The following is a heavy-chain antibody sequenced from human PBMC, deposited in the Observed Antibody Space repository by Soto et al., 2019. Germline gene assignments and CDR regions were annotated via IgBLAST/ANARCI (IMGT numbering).Heavy chain of an antibody. V-gene: IGHV1-69*01. CDR1: GGTFSSYA. D-gene: IGHD3-10*01. J-gene: IGHJ5*02. CDR2: IIPMYGPA. Sequence: QGPLVQSGAEVKKPGSSVTVSCKASGGTFSSYAIHWVRQAPGQGLEWMGGIIPMYGPAKYAQWFQGRVMITADESTTTVHTELTGLTSQDTAVYYCARVTSMIRGVIDNWFDPWGQGTLVTVSS. CDR3: ARVTSMIRGVIDNWFDP.